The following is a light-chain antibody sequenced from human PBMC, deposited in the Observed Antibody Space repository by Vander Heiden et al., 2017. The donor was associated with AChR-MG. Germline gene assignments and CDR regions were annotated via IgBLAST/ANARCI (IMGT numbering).Light chain of an antibody. CDR2: DVS. J-gene: IGLJ3*02. V-gene: IGLV2-14*03. CDR3: SSYTGSSTWV. Sequence: QSALTHPASVSGSPGQSVAISCTGTSHDVGGYNYVSWYQHHPGKAPKVIIFDVSMRPSGGSNRFSGSKSGNTASLTISGLQAEDEADYYCSSYTGSSTWVFGGGTKVTVL. CDR1: SHDVGGYNY.